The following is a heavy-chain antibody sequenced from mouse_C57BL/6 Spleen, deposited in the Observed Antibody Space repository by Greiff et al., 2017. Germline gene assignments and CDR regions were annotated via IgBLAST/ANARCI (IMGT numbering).Heavy chain of an antibody. J-gene: IGHJ2*01. D-gene: IGHD1-1*01. Sequence: VQLQQSGAELVRPGASVTLSCKASGYTFTDYEMHWVKQTPVHGLEWIGAIDPETGGPAYNQKFKGKAILTADKSSSTAYMELRSLTSEDSAVYYCTRRITTVVAYYFDYWGQGTTLTVSS. V-gene: IGHV1-15*01. CDR3: TRRITTVVAYYFDY. CDR2: IDPETGGP. CDR1: GYTFTDYE.